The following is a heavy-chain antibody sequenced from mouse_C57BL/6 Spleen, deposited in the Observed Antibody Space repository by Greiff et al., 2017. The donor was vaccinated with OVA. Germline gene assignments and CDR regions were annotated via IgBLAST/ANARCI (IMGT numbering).Heavy chain of an antibody. CDR2: INPNNGGT. Sequence: EVQLQQSGPELVKPGASVKISCKASGYTFTDYYMNWVKQSHGQSLEWIGDINPNNGGTSYNQKFKGKATLTVDKSSSTAYLELSSLTSEDSAVYYCARSEFAYWGQGTLVTVSA. CDR1: GYTFTDYY. V-gene: IGHV1-26*01. CDR3: ARSEFAY. J-gene: IGHJ3*01.